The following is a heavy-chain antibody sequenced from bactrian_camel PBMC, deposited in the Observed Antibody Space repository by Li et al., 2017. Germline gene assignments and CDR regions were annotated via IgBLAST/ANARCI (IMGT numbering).Heavy chain of an antibody. CDR1: GHSRGSNC. J-gene: IGHJ4*01. D-gene: IGHD2*01. V-gene: IGHV3S55*01. CDR2: IRRDGGET. Sequence: VQLVESGGGSVQAGGSLRLSCKVSGHSRGSNCVGWYRLPPGKTPAEREGIAAIRRDGGETWYAASVKGRFTISKDSANDILYLQMNDLKPADTAMYYCAADPVVTIIGGRWSKSDEYHYWGQGTQVTVS. CDR3: AADPVVTIIGGRWSKSDEYHY.